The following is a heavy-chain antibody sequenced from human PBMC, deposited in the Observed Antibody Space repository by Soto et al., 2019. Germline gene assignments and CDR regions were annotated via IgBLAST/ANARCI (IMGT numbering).Heavy chain of an antibody. Sequence: NPSETLSLTCTASGASISSSYWSWIRQSPERGLEWIAYVYHTGATNYNPSLKSRVTISLDTSKGQFSLNLTSLTTADTAVYFCARGGNRYSNVASGVGGFDFWGQGSLVTVSS. CDR2: VYHTGAT. CDR1: GASISSSY. V-gene: IGHV4-59*01. CDR3: ARGGNRYSNVASGVGGFDF. J-gene: IGHJ4*02. D-gene: IGHD5-12*01.